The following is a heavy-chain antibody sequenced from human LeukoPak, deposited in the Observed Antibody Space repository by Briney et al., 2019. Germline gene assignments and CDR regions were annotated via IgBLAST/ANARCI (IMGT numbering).Heavy chain of an antibody. J-gene: IGHJ4*02. V-gene: IGHV3-48*01. Sequence: PGGSLRLSCAASGFTFSSYSMNWVRQAPGKGLEWVSYISSSSSTIYYADSVKGRFTISRDNAKNSLYLQMNSLRAEDTAVYYCARLGPASSGWPESFDYWGQGTLVTVSS. CDR1: GFTFSSYS. CDR2: ISSSSSTI. CDR3: ARLGPASSGWPESFDY. D-gene: IGHD6-19*01.